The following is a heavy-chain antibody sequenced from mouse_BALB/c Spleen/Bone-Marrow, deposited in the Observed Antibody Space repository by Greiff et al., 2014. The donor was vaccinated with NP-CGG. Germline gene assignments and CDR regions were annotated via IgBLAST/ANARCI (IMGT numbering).Heavy chain of an antibody. Sequence: VQLQQSGAELAKPGASVKMSCKASGYTFTSYWMHWVKQRPGQGLEWIGYINPSTGYTDYNQNFKDKATLTADKSSSTAYMQLSSLTSEDSAAYYCARRLNWDWFAYWGQGTLVTVSA. CDR1: GYTFTSYW. J-gene: IGHJ3*01. D-gene: IGHD4-1*01. CDR2: INPSTGYT. CDR3: ARRLNWDWFAY. V-gene: IGHV1-7*01.